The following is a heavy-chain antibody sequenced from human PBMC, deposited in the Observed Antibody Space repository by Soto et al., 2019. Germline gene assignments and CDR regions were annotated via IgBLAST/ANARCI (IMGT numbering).Heavy chain of an antibody. CDR3: AKGGSYLSLDY. Sequence: ASVPVACKASGYTFSTSGIIWVRQAPGQGLEWMGWISAYNGDTKYAEKLQGRIIMTTDTSTSTAYMEVRSLRPDDTAVYYCAKGGSYLSLDYWGQGTPVTVS. D-gene: IGHD1-26*01. CDR2: ISAYNGDT. CDR1: GYTFSTSG. J-gene: IGHJ4*02. V-gene: IGHV1-18*01.